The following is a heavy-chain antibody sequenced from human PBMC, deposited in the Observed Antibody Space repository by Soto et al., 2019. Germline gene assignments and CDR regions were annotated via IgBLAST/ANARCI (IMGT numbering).Heavy chain of an antibody. CDR2: FDPEDGET. CDR1: GYTLTELS. J-gene: IGHJ5*02. CDR3: RGANYYGSGSQDWFDP. Sequence: QVQLVQSGAEVKKPGASVKVSCKVSGYTLTELSMHWVRQAPGKGLEWMGGFDPEDGETIYAQKFQGRVTMTEDTSTDTAYMELSSLRSEDTAVYYCRGANYYGSGSQDWFDPWGQGTLVTVSS. V-gene: IGHV1-24*01. D-gene: IGHD3-10*01.